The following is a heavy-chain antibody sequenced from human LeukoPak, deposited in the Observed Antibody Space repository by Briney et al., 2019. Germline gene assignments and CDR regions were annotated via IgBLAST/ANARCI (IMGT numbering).Heavy chain of an antibody. V-gene: IGHV5-51*01. D-gene: IGHD5-12*01. Sequence: GESLKISCKGSGHSFTTYWITWVRQMPGKGLEWMGIIYPGDSDTRYSPSFQGQVTISADKSITTAYLEWSSLKASDTAIYYCARHGASGYAGDYWGQGTLVTVSS. CDR3: ARHGASGYAGDY. CDR2: IYPGDSDT. J-gene: IGHJ4*02. CDR1: GHSFTTYW.